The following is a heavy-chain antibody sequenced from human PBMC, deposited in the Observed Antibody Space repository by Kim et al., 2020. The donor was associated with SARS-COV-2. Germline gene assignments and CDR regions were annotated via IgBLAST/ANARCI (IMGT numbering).Heavy chain of an antibody. D-gene: IGHD2-15*01. CDR1: GCSISSYY. Sequence: SETLSLTCTVSGCSISSYYWSWIRQPPGKGLEWIGYIYYSGSTNYNPSLKSRVTISVDTSKNQFSLKLSSVTAADTAVYYCATMGRDGYSDYWGQGTLVTVSS. V-gene: IGHV4-59*01. CDR2: IYYSGST. CDR3: ATMGRDGYSDY. J-gene: IGHJ4*02.